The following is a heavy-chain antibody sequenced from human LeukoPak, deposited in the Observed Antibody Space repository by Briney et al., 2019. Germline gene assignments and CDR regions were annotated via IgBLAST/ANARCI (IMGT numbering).Heavy chain of an antibody. D-gene: IGHD6-13*01. V-gene: IGHV4-59*12. CDR2: VYNSGSP. CDR3: AITPPLYSSSWLY. CDR1: GGSISSNY. J-gene: IGHJ4*02. Sequence: KPSETLSLTCTVSGGSISSNYWNWIRQPPGKGLEWIGYVYNSGSPSYNPSLKSRVTISVDTSKNQYSLKLSSVTTADTAVYYCAITPPLYSSSWLYWGQGTLVTVSS.